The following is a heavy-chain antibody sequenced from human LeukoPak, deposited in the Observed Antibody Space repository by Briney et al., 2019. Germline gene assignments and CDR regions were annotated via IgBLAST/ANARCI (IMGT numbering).Heavy chain of an antibody. J-gene: IGHJ4*02. CDR3: ALGYCSSTSCQSEINFDY. CDR1: GGSISSSSYY. V-gene: IGHV4-39*01. D-gene: IGHD2-2*01. Sequence: SETLSLTCTVSGGSISSSSYYWGWIRQPPGKGLEWIGSIYYSGSTYYNPSLKSRVTISVDTSKNQFSLKLSSVTAADTAVYYCALGYCSSTSCQSEINFDYWGQGTLVTVSS. CDR2: IYYSGST.